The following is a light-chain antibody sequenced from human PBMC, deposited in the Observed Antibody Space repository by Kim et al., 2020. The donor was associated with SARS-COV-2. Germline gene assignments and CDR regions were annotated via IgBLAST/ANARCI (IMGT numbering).Light chain of an antibody. J-gene: IGLJ1*01. V-gene: IGLV2-14*03. Sequence: QSITCSCTGTSSDVGAYDYVSWFKQLPGKAPQRVIYDVSYRPSGISNRLSGSKSGNTASLTISGLQTEDEADYFCSSYTGSTTLYVFGTGTKVTVL. CDR1: SSDVGAYDY. CDR2: DVS. CDR3: SSYTGSTTLYV.